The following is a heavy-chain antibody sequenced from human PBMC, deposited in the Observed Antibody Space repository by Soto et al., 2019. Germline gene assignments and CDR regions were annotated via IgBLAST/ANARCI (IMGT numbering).Heavy chain of an antibody. CDR2: VNPNSGNT. D-gene: IGHD5-12*01. Sequence: QVQLVQSGAEVKWPGASVVVSCKASGYTVASYDINWVRQATGQGLEWMGWVNPNSGNTDYAQTFQGRVTMTRDFFTGTVYMELTSLTSEDTAVYYCAIRARIGSQLWLPFDYWGQGTLVTVSS. CDR1: GYTVASYD. J-gene: IGHJ4*02. CDR3: AIRARIGSQLWLPFDY. V-gene: IGHV1-8*01.